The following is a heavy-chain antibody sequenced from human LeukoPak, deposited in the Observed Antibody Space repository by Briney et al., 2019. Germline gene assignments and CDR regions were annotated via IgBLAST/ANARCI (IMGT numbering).Heavy chain of an antibody. CDR3: ARAWGYCSSSSCYGTYYYGMDV. CDR2: INPSGGST. Sequence: ASVKVSCKASGYTFTSYYMHWVRQAPGQGLEWMGIINPSGGSTSYARKFQGRVTMTRDTSTSTVYMELSSLRSEDTAVYYCARAWGYCSSSSCYGTYYYGMDVWGQGTTATVSS. V-gene: IGHV1-46*01. J-gene: IGHJ6*02. CDR1: GYTFTSYY. D-gene: IGHD2-2*01.